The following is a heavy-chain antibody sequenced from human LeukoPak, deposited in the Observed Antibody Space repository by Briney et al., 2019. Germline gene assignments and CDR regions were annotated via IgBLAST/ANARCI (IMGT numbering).Heavy chain of an antibody. D-gene: IGHD3-10*01. CDR3: ARGYYGSGSYLIAY. CDR2: INPNSGGT. Sequence: ASVKVSCKASGYTFTGYYMHWVRQAPGQGLEWMGWINPNSGGTNYAQKFQGRVTMTRDTSISTAYMELSRLRSDDTAVYYCARGYYGSGSYLIAYWGQGTLVTVSS. CDR1: GYTFTGYY. J-gene: IGHJ4*02. V-gene: IGHV1-2*02.